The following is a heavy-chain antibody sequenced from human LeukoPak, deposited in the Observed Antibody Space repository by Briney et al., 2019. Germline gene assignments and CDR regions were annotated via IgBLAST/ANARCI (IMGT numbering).Heavy chain of an antibody. Sequence: GGSLRLSCEASGITVSSYEMNWVRQAPGKGLEWVAYISSGGRTISHADSVKGRFTISRDNAKNSLYLQMKSLRAEDTAVYYCARGGYCSSTSCPQSAVAVWSQGTMVTVSS. V-gene: IGHV3-48*03. D-gene: IGHD2-2*01. CDR2: ISSGGRTI. CDR1: GITVSSYE. J-gene: IGHJ3*01. CDR3: ARGGYCSSTSCPQSAVAV.